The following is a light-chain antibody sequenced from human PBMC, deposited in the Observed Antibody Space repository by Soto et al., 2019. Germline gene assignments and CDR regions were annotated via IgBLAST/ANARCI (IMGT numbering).Light chain of an antibody. Sequence: QSVLTQPPSVSGSPGQSVTISCTGTSSDVGSYNRVSWYQQPPGTAPKLMIYEVSYRPSGVSDRFSGSKSGNTASLTISGLQAEDEADYYSSSYTSSGTYVFGTGTKVTDL. J-gene: IGLJ1*01. CDR1: SSDVGSYNR. CDR3: SSYTSSGTYV. CDR2: EVS. V-gene: IGLV2-18*02.